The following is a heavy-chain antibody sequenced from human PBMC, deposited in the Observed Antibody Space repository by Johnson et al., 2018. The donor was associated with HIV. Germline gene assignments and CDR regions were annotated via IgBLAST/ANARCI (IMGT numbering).Heavy chain of an antibody. V-gene: IGHV3-66*03. CDR1: GFTVSSNY. CDR3: ARDFYYYGSGRRDDPFDI. CDR2: SWNSGSI. J-gene: IGHJ3*02. D-gene: IGHD3-10*01. Sequence: VQLVESGGGLIQPGGSLRLSCAASGFTVSSNYMSWVRQAPGKGLEWVSGISWNSGSIGYADSVKGRFTISRDNYKNTLYLQMNSLRAEDTAVYYCARDFYYYGSGRRDDPFDIWGQGTMVIVSS.